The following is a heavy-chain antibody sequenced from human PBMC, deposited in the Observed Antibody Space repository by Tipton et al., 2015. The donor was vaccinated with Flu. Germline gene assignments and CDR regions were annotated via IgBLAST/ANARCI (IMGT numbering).Heavy chain of an antibody. CDR3: AGRGGYFIPDDY. CDR1: GGSFSGYY. J-gene: IGHJ4*02. V-gene: IGHV4-34*01. Sequence: TLSLTCAVYGGSFSGYYCSWSRQPPGKGLEWIGEINHSGSTNYNTSLKSRVTISVDTSKNKFSLKLSSVTTADTAVYYCAGRGGYFIPDDYWGQGTLVTVSS. D-gene: IGHD3-22*01. CDR2: INHSGST.